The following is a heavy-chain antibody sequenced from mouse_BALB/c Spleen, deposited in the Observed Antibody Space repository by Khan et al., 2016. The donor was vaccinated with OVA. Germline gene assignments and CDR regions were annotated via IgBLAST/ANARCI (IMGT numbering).Heavy chain of an antibody. V-gene: IGHV9-3-1*01. J-gene: IGHJ4*01. CDR3: ARHRNVCGAMDY. CDR1: GYTFTTYG. CDR2: INTYTGVP. Sequence: QIQLVQSGPELKKPGETVKISCKASGYTFTTYGINWVQQSPGKALKWMGWINTYTGVPTYADDFKGRFAFSLEISANTAYLQINILKNEDTATCVSARHRNVCGAMDYWGQGTSVTVSS. D-gene: IGHD3-1*01.